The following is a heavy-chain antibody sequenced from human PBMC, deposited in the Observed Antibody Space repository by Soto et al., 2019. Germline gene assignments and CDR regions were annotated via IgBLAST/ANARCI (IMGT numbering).Heavy chain of an antibody. D-gene: IGHD2-8*01. V-gene: IGHV1-69*01. CDR2: IIPIFGTA. J-gene: IGHJ6*02. CDR1: GGTFSSYA. Sequence: QVQLVQSGAEVKKPGSSVKVSCKASGGTFSSYAISWVRQAPGQGLEWMGGIIPIFGTANYAQKFQGRVTITADESTSTAYMELSSLRSEDTAVYYCARESRGTNGVRYLCYYGMDVWGQGTTVTVSS. CDR3: ARESRGTNGVRYLCYYGMDV.